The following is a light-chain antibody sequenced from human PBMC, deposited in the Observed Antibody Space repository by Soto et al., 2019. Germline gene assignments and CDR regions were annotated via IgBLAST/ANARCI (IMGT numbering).Light chain of an antibody. CDR1: QNINSW. J-gene: IGKJ4*01. CDR2: KAS. V-gene: IGKV1-5*03. CDR3: QQYLIYPLT. Sequence: DIQMTQSPSTLAASVGDRVTITCRASQNINSWLAWYQQKPGKAPKLLFYKASNLKNVVPSRFSGSGSGTEFTVTISSLQPDDFATYYCQQYLIYPLTFGGGTKVEIK.